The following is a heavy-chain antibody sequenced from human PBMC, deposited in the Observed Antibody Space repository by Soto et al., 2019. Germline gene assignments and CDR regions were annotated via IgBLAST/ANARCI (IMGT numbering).Heavy chain of an antibody. CDR3: AKVLQFIAAAGDFQH. CDR2: ISGSGGRS. CDR1: GFTFSSYA. J-gene: IGHJ1*01. Sequence: EVHLLESGGGLVQPGWSLRLSCAASGFTFSSYAMTWVRQAPGQGLEWVSGISGSGGRSYYADSVKGRFTISRDNSKNTLYLQMDSLRVEDTAVYYCAKVLQFIAAAGDFQHWGQGTLITVSS. V-gene: IGHV3-23*01. D-gene: IGHD6-13*01.